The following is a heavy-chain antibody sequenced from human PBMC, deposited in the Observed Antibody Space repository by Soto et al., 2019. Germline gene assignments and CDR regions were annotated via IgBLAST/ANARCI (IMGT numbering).Heavy chain of an antibody. CDR3: GRDVGYHYDGSPSGQFDF. Sequence: QVELQESGPGLVKPSGTLSLTCAVFGNSITTTNWWSWVRQSPGKGLEWIGEIYHSGTSNSIPSLKSRVTISLDKSKNQFSLKLSSVTAADTAVYYCGRDVGYHYDGSPSGQFDFWGQGTLVIVSS. J-gene: IGHJ4*02. CDR1: GNSITTTNW. V-gene: IGHV4-4*02. D-gene: IGHD3-22*01. CDR2: IYHSGTS.